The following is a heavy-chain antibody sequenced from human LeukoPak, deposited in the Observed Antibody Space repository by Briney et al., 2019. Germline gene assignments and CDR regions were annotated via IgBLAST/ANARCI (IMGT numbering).Heavy chain of an antibody. CDR1: GFTFNTYT. CDR3: ARTYYDILTSYNPYFDY. J-gene: IGHJ4*02. D-gene: IGHD3-9*01. V-gene: IGHV3-21*01. Sequence: GGSLRLSCAASGFTFNTYTMNWVRQAPGKGLEWVSSITASSTAIYSADSVKGRFTISRDNAKNSLYLQMNSLRAEDTAVYYCARTYYDILTSYNPYFDYWGQGTLVTVSS. CDR2: ITASSTAI.